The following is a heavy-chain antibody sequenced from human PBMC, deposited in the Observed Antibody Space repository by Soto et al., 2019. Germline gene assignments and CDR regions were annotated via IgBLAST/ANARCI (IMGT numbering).Heavy chain of an antibody. D-gene: IGHD3-10*01. CDR1: GFTFSSYG. J-gene: IGHJ6*02. V-gene: IGHV3-30*18. CDR2: ISYDGSNK. CDR3: AKARITMVRASYYGMDV. Sequence: PGGSLRLSCAASGFTFSSYGMHWVRQAPGKGLEWVAVISYDGSNKYYADSVKGRFTISRDNSKNTLYLQMNSLRAEDTAVYYCAKARITMVRASYYGMDVWGQGNTGHRLL.